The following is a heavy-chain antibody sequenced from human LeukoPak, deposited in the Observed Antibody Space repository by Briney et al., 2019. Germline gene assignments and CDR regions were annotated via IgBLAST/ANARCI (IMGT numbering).Heavy chain of an antibody. CDR1: GGSVSGYY. V-gene: IGHV4-34*01. CDR3: ARAHKYRIAAAVEYNWFDP. J-gene: IGHJ5*02. D-gene: IGHD6-13*01. CDR2: INHMGST. Sequence: SETLSLTCAVYGGSVSGYYWNWIRQPPGKWLEWIGEINHMGSTNYNPSPKSEVTRSVHTSKSQFSLRLSSVTAADTAVYYCARAHKYRIAAAVEYNWFDPWGQGTLVTVSS.